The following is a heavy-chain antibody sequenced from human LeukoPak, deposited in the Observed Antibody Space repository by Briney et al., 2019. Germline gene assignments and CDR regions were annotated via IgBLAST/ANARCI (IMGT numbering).Heavy chain of an antibody. D-gene: IGHD2-21*01. CDR3: ARVSGEFLLTYFDC. Sequence: SVNGRFTISRDNAKNSLYLQMNSLRADDTAVYYCARVSGEFLLTYFDCWGRGTLVTVSS. J-gene: IGHJ4*02. V-gene: IGHV3-21*01.